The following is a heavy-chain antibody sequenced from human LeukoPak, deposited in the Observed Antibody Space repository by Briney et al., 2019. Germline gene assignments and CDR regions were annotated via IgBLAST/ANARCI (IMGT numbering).Heavy chain of an antibody. Sequence: ASVKVSCKASGHTFTSYGISWVRQAPGQGLEWMGWISAYNGNTNYAQKLQGRVTMTTDTSTSTDYMELRSLRSDDTAVYYCARVRYYDSSGSVDAFDIWGQGTMVTVSS. V-gene: IGHV1-18*01. CDR3: ARVRYYDSSGSVDAFDI. J-gene: IGHJ3*02. D-gene: IGHD3-22*01. CDR2: ISAYNGNT. CDR1: GHTFTSYG.